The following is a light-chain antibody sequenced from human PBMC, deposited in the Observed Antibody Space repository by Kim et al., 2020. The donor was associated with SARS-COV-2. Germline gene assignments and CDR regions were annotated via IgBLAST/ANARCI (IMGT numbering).Light chain of an antibody. CDR3: QQYSDWRLIT. V-gene: IGKV3-15*01. CDR1: RGITTS. CDR2: GAS. Sequence: SPEKRVTLSCRASRGITTSVACYQHKPRPTLRLLISGASTRATLILSRFSGSGSVREFTLTPTILQSEDFAIYYCQQYSDWRLITFGPGTPLEI. J-gene: IGKJ5*01.